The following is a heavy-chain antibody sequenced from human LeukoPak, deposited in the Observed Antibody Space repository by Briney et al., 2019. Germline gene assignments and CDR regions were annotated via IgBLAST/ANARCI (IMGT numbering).Heavy chain of an antibody. CDR2: IYYSGST. V-gene: IGHV4-39*01. CDR3: ATHPGSSDGLDI. J-gene: IGHJ3*02. D-gene: IGHD2-2*01. CDR1: GGSISSSSSF. Sequence: SETLSLTCTVSGGSISSSSSFWVWIRQPPGKGLEWIGNIYYSGSTYYNPSLKSRVTISVDTSKNQFSLKLSSVTAADTAVYYCATHPGSSDGLDIWGQGTMVTVSS.